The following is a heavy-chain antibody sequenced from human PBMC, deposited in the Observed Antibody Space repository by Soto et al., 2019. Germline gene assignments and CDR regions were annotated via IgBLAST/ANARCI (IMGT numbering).Heavy chain of an antibody. V-gene: IGHV3-23*01. D-gene: IGHD3-10*01. CDR2: ISGSGGST. Sequence: EVQLLESGGGLVQPGGSLRLSCAASGFTFSSYAMSWVRQAPGKGLEWVSAISGSGGSTYYADSVKGRFTISRDNSKNPLYLQMNSLRAEDTAVYYCAKLGGYYGSGSYSGYWGQGTLVTVSS. CDR3: AKLGGYYGSGSYSGY. CDR1: GFTFSSYA. J-gene: IGHJ4*02.